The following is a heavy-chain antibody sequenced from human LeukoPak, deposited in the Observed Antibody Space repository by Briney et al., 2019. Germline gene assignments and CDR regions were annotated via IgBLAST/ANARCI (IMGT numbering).Heavy chain of an antibody. V-gene: IGHV4-59*01. J-gene: IGHJ3*02. CDR3: ARAELNYYDSSGYLDAFDI. CDR2: IYYSGST. D-gene: IGHD3-22*01. Sequence: SETLSLTCAVYGGSFSGYYWSWIRQPPGKGLEWIGYIYYSGSTNYNPSLKSRVTISVDTSKNQFSLKLSSVTAADTAVYYCARAELNYYDSSGYLDAFDIWGQGTMVTVSS. CDR1: GGSFSGYY.